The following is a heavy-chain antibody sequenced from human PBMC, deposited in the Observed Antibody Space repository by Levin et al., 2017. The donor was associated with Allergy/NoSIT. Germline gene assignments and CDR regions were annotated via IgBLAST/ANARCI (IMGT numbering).Heavy chain of an antibody. CDR1: GFTFSSYG. CDR2: ISYDGSNK. D-gene: IGHD2-2*01. J-gene: IGHJ3*01. CDR3: AKVRIRAAARQVAFDV. V-gene: IGHV3-30*18. Sequence: PGGSLRLSCTASGFTFSSYGIHWVRQAPGRGLEWVAVISYDGSNKNYADAVKGRFTISRDNSANTLYLQMNSLRPDDTAVYYCAKVRIRAAARQVAFDVWGQGTVVTVSS.